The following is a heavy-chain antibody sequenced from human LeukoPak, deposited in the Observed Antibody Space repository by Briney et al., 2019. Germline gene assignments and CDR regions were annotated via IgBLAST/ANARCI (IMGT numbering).Heavy chain of an antibody. V-gene: IGHV3-23*01. D-gene: IGHD3-10*01. Sequence: GGSLRLSCAASGFTFGIYAMSWVRQAPGKGLEWVSAITNNGATSHYADSLQGRFTISRDNVNNMLFLQMNSLRAEDTAVYYCAKGHFGHDYWGQGTLVTVSS. CDR2: ITNNGATS. J-gene: IGHJ4*02. CDR3: AKGHFGHDY. CDR1: GFTFGIYA.